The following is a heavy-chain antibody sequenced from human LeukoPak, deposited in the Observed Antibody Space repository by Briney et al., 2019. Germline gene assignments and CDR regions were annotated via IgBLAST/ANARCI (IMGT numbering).Heavy chain of an antibody. Sequence: GASVKVSCKASGGTFSSYAISWVRQAPGQGLEWMGGIIPIFGTANYAQKFQGRVTITADESTSTAYMELSSLRSEDTAVYYCARGSAAIMKGSYYFDYWGQGTLVTVSS. D-gene: IGHD2-2*02. CDR3: ARGSAAIMKGSYYFDY. J-gene: IGHJ4*02. CDR1: GGTFSSYA. V-gene: IGHV1-69*13. CDR2: IIPIFGTA.